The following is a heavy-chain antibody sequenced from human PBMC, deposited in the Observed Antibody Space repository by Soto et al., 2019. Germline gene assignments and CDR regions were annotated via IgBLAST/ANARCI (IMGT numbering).Heavy chain of an antibody. CDR2: ISSSSSNI. J-gene: IGHJ4*02. V-gene: IGHV3-21*01. Sequence: GGSLRLSCAASGVTCISYSMNWVRQAPGKGLEWVSYISSSSSNIYYADSVKGRFTISRDNAKNSLYLQMNSLRAEDTAVYYCARGLAIDYWGQGTLVTVSS. CDR1: GVTCISYS. CDR3: ARGLAIDY. D-gene: IGHD6-19*01.